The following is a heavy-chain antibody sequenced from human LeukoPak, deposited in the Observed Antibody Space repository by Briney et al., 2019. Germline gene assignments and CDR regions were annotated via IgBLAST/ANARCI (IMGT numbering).Heavy chain of an antibody. V-gene: IGHV3-74*01. Sequence: QTGGSLRLSCAASAFTFSSYWMHWVRQAPGKGLVWVSRINNDGSSTSYADSVKGRFTISRDNSKDTLYLQMSSLRAEDTTVYYCVKSAGFDWLSPLDAFDIWGQGTMVTVSS. J-gene: IGHJ3*02. CDR2: INNDGSST. CDR3: VKSAGFDWLSPLDAFDI. CDR1: AFTFSSYW. D-gene: IGHD3-9*01.